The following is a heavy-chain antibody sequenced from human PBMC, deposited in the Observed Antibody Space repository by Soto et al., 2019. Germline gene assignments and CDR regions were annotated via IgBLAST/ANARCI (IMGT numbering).Heavy chain of an antibody. Sequence: QLQLQESGPGLVKPSETLSLTCTVSGGSISSGSYYWGWIRQPPGKGLEWIGSIYYSGSTYYNPSLNSRVTISVDTSKIQFSLKLSSVTAADTAVYYCACIFSGGYGYGFYYYGMDVWGQGTTVTVSS. CDR3: ACIFSGGYGYGFYYYGMDV. D-gene: IGHD5-18*01. CDR1: GGSISSGSYY. V-gene: IGHV4-39*01. CDR2: IYYSGST. J-gene: IGHJ6*02.